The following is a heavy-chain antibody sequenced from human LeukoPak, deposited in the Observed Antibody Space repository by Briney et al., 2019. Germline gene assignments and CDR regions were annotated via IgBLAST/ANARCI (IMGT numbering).Heavy chain of an antibody. Sequence: PGGSLRLSCAASGFTFSSYGMHWVRQAPGKGLEWVAVISYDGSNKYYADSVKGRFTISRDNSKNTLYLQMNSLRAEGTAVYYCAREYPADYCSSTSCYGYFDYWGQGTLVTVSS. CDR1: GFTFSSYG. CDR2: ISYDGSNK. V-gene: IGHV3-30*05. D-gene: IGHD2-2*01. J-gene: IGHJ4*02. CDR3: AREYPADYCSSTSCYGYFDY.